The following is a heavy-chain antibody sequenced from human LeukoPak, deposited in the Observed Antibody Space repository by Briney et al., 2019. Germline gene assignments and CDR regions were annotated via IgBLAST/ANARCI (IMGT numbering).Heavy chain of an antibody. J-gene: IGHJ4*02. CDR1: GFTFSSYS. CDR3: ARDRSQYLEWLFSPQDY. CDR2: ISSSSSTI. V-gene: IGHV3-48*01. Sequence: GGSLRLSCAASGFTFSSYSLNWVRQAPGTGLEWVSYISSSSSTIYYADPVKGRFTISRDNARKSVYLQMNSLRAEDTAVYYCARDRSQYLEWLFSPQDYWRQGTLVTVSS. D-gene: IGHD3-3*01.